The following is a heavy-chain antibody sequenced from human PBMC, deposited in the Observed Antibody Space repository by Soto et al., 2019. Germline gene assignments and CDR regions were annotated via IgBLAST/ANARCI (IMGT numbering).Heavy chain of an antibody. CDR3: AHRRDSGSYVQCGFDP. Sequence: QITLKESGPTLVKPTQILTLTCTFSGFSLSTSGVGVGWIRQPPGKTLEWLALIYWDDDKRYSPSLQSRLTITKDTAKNQVGLTMTNMHPVDTATDYCAHRRDSGSYVQCGFDPGGQESLVTVSS. CDR2: IYWDDDK. CDR1: GFSLSTSGVG. D-gene: IGHD1-26*01. J-gene: IGHJ5*02. V-gene: IGHV2-5*02.